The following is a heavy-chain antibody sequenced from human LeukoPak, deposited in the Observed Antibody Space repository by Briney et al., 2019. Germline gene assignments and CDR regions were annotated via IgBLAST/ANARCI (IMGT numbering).Heavy chain of an antibody. V-gene: IGHV4-34*01. CDR2: INHSGST. CDR1: GGSFSGYY. J-gene: IGHJ4*02. D-gene: IGHD5-18*01. Sequence: KPSETLSLTCAVYGGSFSGYYWSWIRQPPGKGLEWIGEINHSGSTNYNPSLKSRVTISVDTSKNQFSLKLSSVTAADTAVYYCARRRGYSYGPLSNHFDYWGQGTLVTVSS. CDR3: ARRRGYSYGPLSNHFDY.